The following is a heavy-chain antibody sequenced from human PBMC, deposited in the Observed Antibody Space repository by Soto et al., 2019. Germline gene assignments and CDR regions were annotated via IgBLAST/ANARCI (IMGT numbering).Heavy chain of an antibody. D-gene: IGHD1-20*01. J-gene: IGHJ4*02. CDR1: GFTVSSNY. CDR2: IYSGGST. V-gene: IGHV3-53*04. CDR3: ARDGGNWNFDY. Sequence: GGSLSLSCAASGFTVSSNYMSWVRQAPGKGLEWVSVIYSGGSTYYADSVKGRFTISRNNSKNTLYLQMNSLRAEDTAVYYCARDGGNWNFDYWGQGPLVTVSS.